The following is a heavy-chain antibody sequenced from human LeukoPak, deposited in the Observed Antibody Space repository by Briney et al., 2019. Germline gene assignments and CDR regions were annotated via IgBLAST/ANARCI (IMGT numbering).Heavy chain of an antibody. CDR1: GFTFSSYG. J-gene: IGHJ4*02. D-gene: IGHD3-22*01. CDR3: AKDRGRYYDSSGYYWGYYFDS. CDR2: ISGSGGNT. V-gene: IGHV3-23*01. Sequence: GGSLRLSCAASGFTFSSYGMHWVRQAPGKGLEWVSTISGSGGNTYYADSVKGRFTISRDNSKNTLYLQMSSLRAEDTAVYYCAKDRGRYYDSSGYYWGYYFDSWGQGILVTVST.